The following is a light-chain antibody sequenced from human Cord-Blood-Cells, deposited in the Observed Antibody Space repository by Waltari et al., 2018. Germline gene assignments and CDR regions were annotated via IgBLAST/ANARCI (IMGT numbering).Light chain of an antibody. CDR1: QSVSSSY. J-gene: IGKJ1*01. V-gene: IGKV3-20*01. CDR2: GAS. Sequence: EIVLTQSPGTLSLSPGERATLSCRASQSVSSSYLAWYQQKPGQAPRHLIYGASSRATGIPDRFSGSGSGTDFTLTISRLEPEDFAVYYCQQYGSSPRTFGQGTKVESK. CDR3: QQYGSSPRT.